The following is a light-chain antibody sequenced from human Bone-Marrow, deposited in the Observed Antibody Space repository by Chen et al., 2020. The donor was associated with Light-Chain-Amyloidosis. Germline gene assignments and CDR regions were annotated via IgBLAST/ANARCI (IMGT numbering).Light chain of an antibody. V-gene: IGLV6-57*01. CDR1: SGSIATNY. Sequence: NFMLPQPHSVSEPPGKTVIISCTCSSGSIATNYVQWYQQRPGSSPTTVIYEDDQRPSGVPDRFSGSIDRSSNSASLTISGLKTEDEADYYCQSYQGSSQGVFGGGTKLTVL. CDR2: EDD. J-gene: IGLJ3*02. CDR3: QSYQGSSQGV.